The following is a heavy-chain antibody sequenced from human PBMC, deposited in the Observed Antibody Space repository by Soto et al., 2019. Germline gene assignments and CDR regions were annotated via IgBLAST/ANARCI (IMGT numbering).Heavy chain of an antibody. D-gene: IGHD3-9*01. CDR1: GGSFSGYY. CDR2: INHSGRT. Sequence: PSETLSLTCAVYGGSFSGYYWSWIRQPPGKGLEWIGEINHSGRTNYNPSLKRRVTISVYTSKSQFSLKLSSVTAADTAVYYCASGKLRYFDWLRSDYGMDVWGQGTTVTVSS. CDR3: ASGKLRYFDWLRSDYGMDV. V-gene: IGHV4-34*01. J-gene: IGHJ6*02.